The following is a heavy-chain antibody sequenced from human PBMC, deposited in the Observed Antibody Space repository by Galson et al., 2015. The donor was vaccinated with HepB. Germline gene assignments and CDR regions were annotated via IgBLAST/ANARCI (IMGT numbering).Heavy chain of an antibody. V-gene: IGHV1-69*04. CDR2: IIPILGIA. D-gene: IGHD2-15*01. J-gene: IGHJ4*02. CDR3: ARSRGYCSGGSCYPFDY. Sequence: SVKVSCKASGGTFSSYAISWVRQAPGQGLEWMGRIIPILGIANYAQKFQGRVTITADKSTSTAYMELSSLRSEDTAVYYCARSRGYCSGGSCYPFDYWGQGTLVTVSS. CDR1: GGTFSSYA.